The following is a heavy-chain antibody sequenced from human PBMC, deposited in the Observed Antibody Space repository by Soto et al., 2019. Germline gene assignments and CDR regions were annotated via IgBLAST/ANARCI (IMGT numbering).Heavy chain of an antibody. D-gene: IGHD3-9*01. CDR2: IYYSGST. CDR3: ARGKDDILTTDAFDI. V-gene: IGHV4-31*03. Sequence: QVQLQESGPGLVKPSQTLSLTCTVSGGSISSGGYYWSWIRQHPGKGLEWIGYIYYSGSTYYNPSLKSRVTISVDTSKNQFSLKLSSVTAADTAVYYCARGKDDILTTDAFDIWGQGTMVTVSS. CDR1: GGSISSGGYY. J-gene: IGHJ3*02.